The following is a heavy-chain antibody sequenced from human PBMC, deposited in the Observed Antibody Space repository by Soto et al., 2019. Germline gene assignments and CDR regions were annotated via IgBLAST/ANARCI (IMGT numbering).Heavy chain of an antibody. CDR1: GASISSGGYS. J-gene: IGHJ3*02. Sequence: QLQLQESGSRLVKPSETLSLTCVVSGASISSGGYSWSWIRQPPGKGLEWIGYIYHSGITYYNPYLRSRLTISVDTSTNQFSLNLSSVTAADTAVYYCAREGPHDTESAFEIWGQGTLVTVSS. D-gene: IGHD3-9*01. V-gene: IGHV4-30-2*01. CDR2: IYHSGIT. CDR3: AREGPHDTESAFEI.